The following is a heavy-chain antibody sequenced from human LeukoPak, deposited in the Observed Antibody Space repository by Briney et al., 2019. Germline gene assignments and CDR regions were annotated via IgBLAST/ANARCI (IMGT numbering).Heavy chain of an antibody. D-gene: IGHD6-13*01. V-gene: IGHV4-59*11. Sequence: SETLSLTCTVSGGSISSHYRSWIRQPPGKGLGWIGYIYYSGSTNYNPSLKSRVTISVDTSKNQFSLKLSSVTAADTAVYYCARALSQQLVHWFDPWGQGTLVTVSS. CDR2: IYYSGST. CDR3: ARALSQQLVHWFDP. J-gene: IGHJ5*02. CDR1: GGSISSHY.